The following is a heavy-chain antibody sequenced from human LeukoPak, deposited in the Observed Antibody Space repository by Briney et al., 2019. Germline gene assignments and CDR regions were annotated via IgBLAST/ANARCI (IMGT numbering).Heavy chain of an antibody. J-gene: IGHJ4*02. D-gene: IGHD6-13*01. CDR3: ARDPAGPSSWDYFDY. CDR2: ISYDGSNK. V-gene: IGHV3-30*04. CDR1: GFTFSSYA. Sequence: GGSLRLSCAASGFTFSSYAMHWVRQAPGKGLEWVAVISYDGSNKYYADSVKGRFTISRDNSKNTPYLQMNSLRAEDTAVYYCARDPAGPSSWDYFDYWGQGTLVTVSS.